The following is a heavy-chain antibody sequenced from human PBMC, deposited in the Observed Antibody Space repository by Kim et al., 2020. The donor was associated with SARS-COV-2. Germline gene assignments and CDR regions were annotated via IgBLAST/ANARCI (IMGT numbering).Heavy chain of an antibody. CDR3: ARDYEDVGFDP. J-gene: IGHJ5*02. Sequence: SVKVSCKASGGTFSSYAISWVRQAPGQGLEWMGRIIPILGIANYAQKFQGRVTITADKSTSTAYMELSSLRSEDTAVYYCARDYEDVGFDPWGQGTLVTVSS. CDR1: GGTFSSYA. CDR2: IIPILGIA. D-gene: IGHD3-16*01. V-gene: IGHV1-69*04.